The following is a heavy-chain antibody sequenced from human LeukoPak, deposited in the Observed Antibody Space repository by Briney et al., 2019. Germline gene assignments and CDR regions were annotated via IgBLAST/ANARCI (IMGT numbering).Heavy chain of an antibody. V-gene: IGHV3-30*02. CDR3: AKEPKLRYFDWLSPGDV. CDR1: GFTFSSYG. Sequence: GGSLRLSCAASGFTFSSYGMHWVRQAPGKGLEWVAFIRYDGSNKYYADSVKGRFTISRDNSKNTLYLQMNSLRAEDTAVYYCAKEPKLRYFDWLSPGDVWGKGTTVTISS. CDR2: IRYDGSNK. J-gene: IGHJ6*04. D-gene: IGHD3-9*01.